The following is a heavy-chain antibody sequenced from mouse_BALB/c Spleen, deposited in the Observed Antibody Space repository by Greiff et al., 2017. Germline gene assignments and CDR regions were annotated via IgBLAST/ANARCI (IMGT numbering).Heavy chain of an antibody. CDR2: ISSGGGST. CDR1: GFAFSSYD. J-gene: IGHJ4*01. CDR3: ARQGDYDYDYAMDY. V-gene: IGHV5-12-1*01. D-gene: IGHD2-4*01. Sequence: DVMLVESGGGLVKPGGSLKLSCAASGFAFSSYDMSWVRQTPEKRLEWVAYISSGGGSTYYPDTVKGRFTISRDNAKNTLYLQMSSLKSEDTAMYYCARQGDYDYDYAMDYWGQGTSVTVAS.